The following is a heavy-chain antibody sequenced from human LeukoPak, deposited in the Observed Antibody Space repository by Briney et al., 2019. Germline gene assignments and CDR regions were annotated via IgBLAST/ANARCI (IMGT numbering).Heavy chain of an antibody. J-gene: IGHJ6*03. CDR2: IYYSGSP. CDR1: GGSISSSSYY. D-gene: IGHD1-26*01. Sequence: PSETLSLTCTVSGGSISSSSYYWGWIRQPPGKGLEWIGSIYYSGSPYYSPSLKSRLTISVDTSKNQFSLKLSSVTAADTAVYYCARHKWEVRDYYYYYYMDVWGKETTVTVSS. V-gene: IGHV4-39*01. CDR3: ARHKWEVRDYYYYYYMDV.